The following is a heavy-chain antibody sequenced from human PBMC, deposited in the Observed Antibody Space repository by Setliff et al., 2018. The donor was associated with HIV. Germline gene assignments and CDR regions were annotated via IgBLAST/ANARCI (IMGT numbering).Heavy chain of an antibody. J-gene: IGHJ4*02. Sequence: PSETLSLTCSVSGGSISSGSYYWSWIRQPAGKGLEWIGRIYNSGSTIYNPSLKSRVTLSLDTSKNQFSLKLSSVTAADTAVYYCASALSSSWDYFDYWGQGTLVTVSS. D-gene: IGHD6-13*01. V-gene: IGHV4-61*02. CDR2: IYNSGST. CDR3: ASALSSSWDYFDY. CDR1: GGSISSGSYY.